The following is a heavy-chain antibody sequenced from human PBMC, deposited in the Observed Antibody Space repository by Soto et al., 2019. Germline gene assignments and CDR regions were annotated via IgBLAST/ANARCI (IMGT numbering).Heavy chain of an antibody. J-gene: IGHJ4*02. CDR2: ISWNSGTK. CDR1: GFTFDVYA. V-gene: IGHV3-9*01. Sequence: EVQLVESGGGWVQPGRSLRLSCAASGFTFDVYAMHWVRQAPGKGLEWVSGISWNSGTKGYADSVKGRFTISRDNAKNSLYLQMSGLRAEDTAFYYCVKDVIGYCSAGNCFPDSYFDYWGQGALVTVSS. D-gene: IGHD2-15*01. CDR3: VKDVIGYCSAGNCFPDSYFDY.